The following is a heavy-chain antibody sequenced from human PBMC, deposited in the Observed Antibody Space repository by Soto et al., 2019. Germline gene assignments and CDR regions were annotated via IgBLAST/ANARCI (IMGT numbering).Heavy chain of an antibody. Sequence: ASEDLSLPCTVSGGSLSRKSYFLGWIRQSPGKGLDWIGTIYSTENTYYHPSLLSRVTISVDTSMNEFSLRLSSVTAADTAVYYCARGIIQVGATSRALVYYFDSWGQGILVTVSS. V-gene: IGHV4-39*01. J-gene: IGHJ4*02. CDR2: IYSTENT. D-gene: IGHD1-26*01. CDR1: GGSLSRKSYF. CDR3: ARGIIQVGATSRALVYYFDS.